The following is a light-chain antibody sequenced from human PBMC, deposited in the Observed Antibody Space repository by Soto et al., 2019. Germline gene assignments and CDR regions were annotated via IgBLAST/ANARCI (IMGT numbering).Light chain of an antibody. CDR1: SGHSSYA. J-gene: IGLJ2*01. V-gene: IGLV4-69*01. CDR2: LDSDGSH. CDR3: QTWGTGIHVV. Sequence: QPVLTQSPSASASLGASVKLTCTLTSGHSSYAIAWHQQQPEKGPRYLMKLDSDGSHTQGDAIPDRFSGSSSGAERYITISSLQYEDEADYYCQTWGTGIHVVFGGGTKLTVL.